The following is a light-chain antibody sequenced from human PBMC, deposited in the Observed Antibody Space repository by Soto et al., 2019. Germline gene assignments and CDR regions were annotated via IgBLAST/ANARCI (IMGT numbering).Light chain of an antibody. CDR3: QTWGTGSHVV. V-gene: IGLV4-69*01. Sequence: QLVLTQSPSASASLGASVKLTCTLSSGHSSYAIAWHQQQPEKGPRYLMKLNSDGSHSKGDGIPDRCSGSSSGAERYLTISSLQSEDEADYYWQTWGTGSHVVFGGGTKLTVL. J-gene: IGLJ2*01. CDR1: SGHSSYA. CDR2: LNSDGSH.